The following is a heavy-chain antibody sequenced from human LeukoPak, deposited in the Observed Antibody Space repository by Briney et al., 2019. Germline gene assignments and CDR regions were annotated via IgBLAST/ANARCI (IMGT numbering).Heavy chain of an antibody. CDR3: ARTVLGATGYFDY. CDR2: INTTTGSP. D-gene: IGHD1-26*01. Sequence: GASVKLSCKASGHIFTNYEMNWVRQAPGQGLEWMGWINTTTGSPTYAQGFTGRFVFSLDTSVSTTYLQISSLEAEDTAVYYCARTVLGATGYFDYWGQGTLITVSS. CDR1: GHIFTNYE. V-gene: IGHV7-4-1*02. J-gene: IGHJ4*02.